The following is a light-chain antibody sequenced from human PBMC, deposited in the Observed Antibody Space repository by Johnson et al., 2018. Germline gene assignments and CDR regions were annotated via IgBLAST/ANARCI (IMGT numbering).Light chain of an antibody. CDR3: GTGDSSLSAGNV. CDR1: SSNIGNNY. Sequence: QSVLTQPPSVSAAPGQKVTISCSGSSSNIGNNYVSWYQQLPGTAPKLLIYENNKRPSVIPDRFSGSKSGTSATLGITGLQTGDEADYYCGTGDSSLSAGNVFGTVTKVTF. J-gene: IGLJ1*01. CDR2: ENN. V-gene: IGLV1-51*02.